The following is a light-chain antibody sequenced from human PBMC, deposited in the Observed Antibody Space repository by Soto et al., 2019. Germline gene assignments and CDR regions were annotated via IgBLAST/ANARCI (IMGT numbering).Light chain of an antibody. J-gene: IGKJ1*01. CDR2: GAS. V-gene: IGKV3-20*01. CDR3: QQYGSSPLT. Sequence: IVLTQSPGTLSLSPGERATLSCRASQSVSCEYLAWYQQKPGQAPRLIIHGASNRATGIPDRFSASGSGTDFTLTISRLQTEDFAVFYCQQYGSSPLTFGQGTKVDIK. CDR1: QSVSCEY.